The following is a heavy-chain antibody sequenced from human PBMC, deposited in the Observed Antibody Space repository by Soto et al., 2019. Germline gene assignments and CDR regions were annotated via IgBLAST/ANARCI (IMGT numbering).Heavy chain of an antibody. V-gene: IGHV1-69*05. Sequence: ASVKVSCKASGGAFSSYAISWVRQAPGQGLEWMGGINPNSGTTNYAQKFQGRVTMTRNTSTSTAYMELSSLRSEDTAVYYCARGNFDWLFDDAFDIWGQGTMVTVSS. CDR2: INPNSGTT. D-gene: IGHD3-9*01. CDR3: ARGNFDWLFDDAFDI. CDR1: GGAFSSYA. J-gene: IGHJ3*02.